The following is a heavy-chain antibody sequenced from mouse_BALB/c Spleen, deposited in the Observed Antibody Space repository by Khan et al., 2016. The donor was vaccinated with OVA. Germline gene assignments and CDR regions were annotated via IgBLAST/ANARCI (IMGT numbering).Heavy chain of an antibody. V-gene: IGHV5-17*02. Sequence: EVELVESGGDLVQPGGSRKLSCAASGFTFSSYGMHWVRQAPEKGLEWVAYISGDSNTIYYADTVKGRFTISRDNPRNTLFLQMTSLMSEYTAMYYCATSYFYGYYFDYWGRGTTLTVSS. D-gene: IGHD1-1*01. CDR2: ISGDSNTI. CDR1: GFTFSSYG. CDR3: ATSYFYGYYFDY. J-gene: IGHJ2*01.